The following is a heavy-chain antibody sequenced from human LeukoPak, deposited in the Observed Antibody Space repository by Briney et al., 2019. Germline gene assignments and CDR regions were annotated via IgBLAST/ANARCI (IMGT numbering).Heavy chain of an antibody. CDR1: GGSISSGSYY. Sequence: SQTLSLTCTVSGGSISSGSYYWSWIRQPAGKGLEWTGRIYTSGSTNYNPSLKSRVTISVDTSKNQFSLKLSSVTAADTAVYYCARVRMIAMYNWFDPWGQGTLVTVSS. J-gene: IGHJ5*02. CDR3: ARVRMIAMYNWFDP. CDR2: IYTSGST. V-gene: IGHV4-61*02. D-gene: IGHD3-22*01.